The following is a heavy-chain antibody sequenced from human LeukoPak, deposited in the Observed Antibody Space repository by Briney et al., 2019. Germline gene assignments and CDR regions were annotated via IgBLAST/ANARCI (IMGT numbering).Heavy chain of an antibody. CDR2: ISAYNGNT. V-gene: IGHV1-18*01. CDR3: VREADCSYSSCYGSYYSYLGV. D-gene: IGHD2-2*01. CDR1: GYSFTTHG. J-gene: IGHJ6*03. Sequence: GASVKVSCKASGYSFTTHGITWVRQAPGQGLEWMGWISAYNGNTKYAQSLQGRVTMTTDTSTTTAYMELRSLRSDDTAVYYCVREADCSYSSCYGSYYSYLGVWGTGTTVTVSS.